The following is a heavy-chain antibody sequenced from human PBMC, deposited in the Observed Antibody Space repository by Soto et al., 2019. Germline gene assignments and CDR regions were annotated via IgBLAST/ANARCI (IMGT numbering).Heavy chain of an antibody. V-gene: IGHV3-15*07. CDR2: IKSKTDGGTT. Sequence: PGGSLRLSCAASGFTFSNAWMNWVRQAPGKGLEWVGRIKSKTDGGTTDYAAPVKGRFTISRDDSKNTLYLQMNSLKTEDTAVYYCTTDGAYNPWSIAAAVYFDYWGQGTLVTVSS. J-gene: IGHJ4*02. CDR3: TTDGAYNPWSIAAAVYFDY. CDR1: GFTFSNAW. D-gene: IGHD6-13*01.